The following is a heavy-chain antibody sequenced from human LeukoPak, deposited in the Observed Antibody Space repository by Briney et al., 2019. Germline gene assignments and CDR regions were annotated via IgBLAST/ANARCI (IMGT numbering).Heavy chain of an antibody. CDR3: ARESIENEAFDI. J-gene: IGHJ3*02. V-gene: IGHV3-7*01. CDR1: GFTFSSYG. CDR2: IKQDGSEK. Sequence: GGSLRLSCAASGFTFSSYGMSWVRQAPGKGLEWVANIKQDGSEKYYVDSVKGRFTISRDNAKNSLYLQMNSLRAEDTAVYYCARESIENEAFDIWGQGTMVTVSS. D-gene: IGHD1-1*01.